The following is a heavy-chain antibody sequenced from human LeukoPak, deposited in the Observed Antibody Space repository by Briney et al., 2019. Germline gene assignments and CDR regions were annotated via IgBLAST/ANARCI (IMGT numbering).Heavy chain of an antibody. V-gene: IGHV1-18*01. CDR3: ARGGDYGGNIIQGYY. Sequence: ASVKVSCKASGYTFTSYGISWVRQAPGQGLEWMGWISAYNGNTNYAQKLQGRVTMTTDTSTSTAYMELRSLRSEDTAVYYCARGGDYGGNIIQGYYWGQGTLVTVSS. CDR1: GYTFTSYG. D-gene: IGHD4-23*01. CDR2: ISAYNGNT. J-gene: IGHJ4*02.